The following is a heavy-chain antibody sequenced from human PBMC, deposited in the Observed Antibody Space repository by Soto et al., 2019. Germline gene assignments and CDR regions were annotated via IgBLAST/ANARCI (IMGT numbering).Heavy chain of an antibody. V-gene: IGHV3-74*01. CDR1: GFTFSSYW. Sequence: GSLRLSCAASGFTFSSYWMHWVRQAPGKGLVWVSRINSDGSSTSYADSVKGRFTISRDNAKNTLYLQMNSLRAEETAVYYCARSIVIAAQFDFWGQGTLVTVSS. CDR3: ARSIVIAAQFDF. J-gene: IGHJ4*02. D-gene: IGHD6-6*01. CDR2: INSDGSST.